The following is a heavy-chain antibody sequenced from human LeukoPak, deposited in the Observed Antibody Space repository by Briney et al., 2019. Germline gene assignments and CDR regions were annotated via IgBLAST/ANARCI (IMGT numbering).Heavy chain of an antibody. CDR3: ARGIYYLFEY. D-gene: IGHD3-10*01. V-gene: IGHV4-38-2*01. CDR1: GYSISSGDY. J-gene: IGHJ4*02. CDR2: IFHSGST. Sequence: SETLSLTCAVSGYSISSGDYWGWIRQSPGKGLEWIGNIFHSGSTYHNPSLKSRVTISVDTSKNEFSLKLSSVTAADTAVYYCARGIYYLFEYWGQGTLVTVSS.